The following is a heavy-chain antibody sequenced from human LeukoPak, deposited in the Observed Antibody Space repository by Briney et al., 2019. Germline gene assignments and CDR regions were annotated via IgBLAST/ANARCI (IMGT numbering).Heavy chain of an antibody. CDR2: ISGSSTHA. Sequence: PGGSLRLSCAASGFTFSDYYMSWIRQAPGEGLEFLSSISGSSTHANYADSVKGRFTISRDNAKKSLYLQMNSLRAEDTAVYYCATPGLLGYCSSAICAPPGYRGQGTLVTVSS. CDR1: GFTFSDYY. CDR3: ATPGLLGYCSSAICAPPGY. J-gene: IGHJ4*02. V-gene: IGHV3-11*03. D-gene: IGHD2-2*01.